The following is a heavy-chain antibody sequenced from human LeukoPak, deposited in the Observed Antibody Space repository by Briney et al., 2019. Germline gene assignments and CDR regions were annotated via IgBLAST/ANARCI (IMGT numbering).Heavy chain of an antibody. CDR3: ARAGDY. CDR2: IKQDGSEK. D-gene: IGHD3-10*01. CDR1: GFIFSSYW. V-gene: IGHV3-7*03. Sequence: GGSLRLSCAASGFIFSSYWMSWVRQAPGKGLEWVANIKQDGSEKYYVDSVKGRFTISRDNAKNSLYLQMNSLRAEDTAVYYCARAGDYWGQGTLVTVSS. J-gene: IGHJ4*02.